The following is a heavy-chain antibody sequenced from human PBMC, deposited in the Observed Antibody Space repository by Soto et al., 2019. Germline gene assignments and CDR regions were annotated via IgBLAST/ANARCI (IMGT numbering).Heavy chain of an antibody. Sequence: PGGSLRLSCAASGFTFSSYAMSWVRRAPGKGLEWVSAITGSGGGTYYADSVKGRFTISRDNSKNTLYLQMNSLRDEDTATYYCAKTGAKYCSSSTCMTDVFDIWGQGTTVTVSS. CDR1: GFTFSSYA. V-gene: IGHV3-23*01. J-gene: IGHJ3*02. CDR2: ITGSGGGT. D-gene: IGHD2-2*01. CDR3: AKTGAKYCSSSTCMTDVFDI.